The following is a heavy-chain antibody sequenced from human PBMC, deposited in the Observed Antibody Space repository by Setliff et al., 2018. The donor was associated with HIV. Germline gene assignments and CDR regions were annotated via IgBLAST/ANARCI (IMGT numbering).Heavy chain of an antibody. CDR2: INTDASST. Sequence: GGSLRLSCAASGFPFKTYWMHWVRQAPGKGLEWVSRINTDASSTTYADSVKGRFTISRDNAKNIVYLQMNSLRAEDTAVYYCAKTSNTGYLFCSDYWGQGTLVTVSS. D-gene: IGHD3-9*01. CDR3: AKTSNTGYLFCSDY. V-gene: IGHV3-74*03. J-gene: IGHJ4*02. CDR1: GFPFKTYW.